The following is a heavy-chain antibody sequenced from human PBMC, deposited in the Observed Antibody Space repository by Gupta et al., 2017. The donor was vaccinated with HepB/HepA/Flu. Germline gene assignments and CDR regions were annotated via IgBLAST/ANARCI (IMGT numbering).Heavy chain of an antibody. V-gene: IGHV3-23*01. CDR1: GFTFSSYA. CDR3: AKGAWSGYYFWVY. D-gene: IGHD3-3*01. CDR2: ISGSGGST. Sequence: EVEPLESGGGFGQPGGSLSRSCTAPGFTFSSYAMSWVRQDPGTGLGWVSAISGSGGSTYYADSEKGRFTISRDNTKKTLYLQMNSLRDEDTAVYYCAKGAWSGYYFWVYWGQGTLVTVSS. J-gene: IGHJ4*02.